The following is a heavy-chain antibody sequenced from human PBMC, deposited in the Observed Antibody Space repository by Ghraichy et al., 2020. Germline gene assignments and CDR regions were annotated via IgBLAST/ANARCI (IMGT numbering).Heavy chain of an antibody. V-gene: IGHV1-69*13. CDR2: IIPIFGTA. CDR1: GGTFSSYA. CDR3: ARVWAPDTAMVPYYYYYGMDV. Sequence: SVKVSCKASGGTFSSYAISWVRQAPGQGLELMGGIIPIFGTANYAQKFQGRVTITADESTSTAYMELSSLRSEDTAVYYCARVWAPDTAMVPYYYYYGMDVWGQGTTVTVSS. D-gene: IGHD5-18*01. J-gene: IGHJ6*02.